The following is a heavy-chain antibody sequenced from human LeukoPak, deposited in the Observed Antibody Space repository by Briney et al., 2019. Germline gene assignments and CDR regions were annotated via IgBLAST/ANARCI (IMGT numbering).Heavy chain of an antibody. J-gene: IGHJ4*02. CDR3: ARAEWLDYGDYIDY. CDR1: GGSISSGSYY. Sequence: SETLSLTCTVSGGSISSGSYYWSWIRQSAGKGLEWIGRIYTSGSTNNNPSLKSRVTISRDTSKNQFSLKLSSVTAADTALYYCARAEWLDYGDYIDYWGQGTLVTVSS. D-gene: IGHD4-17*01. V-gene: IGHV4-61*02. CDR2: IYTSGST.